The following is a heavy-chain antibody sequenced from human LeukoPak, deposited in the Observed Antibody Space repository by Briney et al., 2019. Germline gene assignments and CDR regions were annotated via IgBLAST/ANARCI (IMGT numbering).Heavy chain of an antibody. CDR1: GGSISSYY. CDR3: ARAIEMATIGHYYYGMDV. V-gene: IGHV4-4*07. D-gene: IGHD5-24*01. CDR2: IYTSGST. Sequence: SETLSLTCTVSGGSISSYYWGWIRQPPGKGLEWIGRIYTSGSTNYNPSLKSRVTMSVDTSKNQFSLKLSSVTAADTAVYYCARAIEMATIGHYYYGMDVWGQGTTVTVSS. J-gene: IGHJ6*02.